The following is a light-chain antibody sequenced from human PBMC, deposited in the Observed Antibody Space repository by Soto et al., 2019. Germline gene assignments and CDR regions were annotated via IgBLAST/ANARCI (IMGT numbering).Light chain of an antibody. CDR1: QSVSNN. Sequence: EIVMTQSPSTLSVSPGERATLSCRSSQSVSNNLTWYQQKPGQAPKLLIYGASTRATGIPSSFSGSGSGTEFTLTISSLQSEDFAFYYCQQYNNWPYTFAQGTKLEIK. V-gene: IGKV3-15*01. CDR2: GAS. J-gene: IGKJ2*01. CDR3: QQYNNWPYT.